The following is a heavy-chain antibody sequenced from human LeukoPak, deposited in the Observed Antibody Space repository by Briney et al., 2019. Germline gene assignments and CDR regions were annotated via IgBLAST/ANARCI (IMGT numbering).Heavy chain of an antibody. V-gene: IGHV4-59*01. CDR3: ASYSGSYWTGYYYYYMDV. D-gene: IGHD1-26*01. CDR1: GGSISSYY. J-gene: IGHJ6*03. Sequence: SETLSLTCTVCGGSISSYYWSWIRQPPGKGLEWIGYIYYSGSTNYNPSLKSRVTISVDTSKNQFSLKLSSVTAADTAVYYCASYSGSYWTGYYYYYMDVWGKGTTVTVSS. CDR2: IYYSGST.